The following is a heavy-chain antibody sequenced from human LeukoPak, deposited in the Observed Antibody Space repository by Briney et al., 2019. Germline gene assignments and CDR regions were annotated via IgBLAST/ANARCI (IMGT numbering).Heavy chain of an antibody. CDR2: VTPIFGTA. CDR3: ARYMTTVTINYYYYGMDV. J-gene: IGHJ6*02. V-gene: IGHV1-69*13. CDR1: GGTFSRFT. D-gene: IGHD4-17*01. Sequence: GASVKVSCKASGGTFSRFTISWVRQAPGQGFEWMGGVTPIFGTANFAQRFQGRVSITADESTSTAFMELSSLRSEDTAVYYCARYMTTVTINYYYYGMDVWGQGTTVTVSS.